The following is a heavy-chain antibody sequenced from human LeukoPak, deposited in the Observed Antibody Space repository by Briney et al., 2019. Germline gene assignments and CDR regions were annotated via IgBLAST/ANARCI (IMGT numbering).Heavy chain of an antibody. V-gene: IGHV3-7*01. CDR3: ARDNYGFCDY. J-gene: IGHJ4*02. Sequence: GGSLRLYCAASGFMVSSYSMSWVRQAPGKGLEWVANIKQDGTEKNYVDSVKGRFTISRDSAKNSLYLQMNSLRAEDTAVYYCARDNYGFCDYWGQGTLVTVSS. D-gene: IGHD3-3*01. CDR1: GFMVSSYS. CDR2: IKQDGTEK.